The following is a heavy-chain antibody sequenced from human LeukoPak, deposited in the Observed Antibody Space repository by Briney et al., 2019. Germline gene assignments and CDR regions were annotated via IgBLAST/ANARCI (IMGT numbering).Heavy chain of an antibody. D-gene: IGHD5-12*01. CDR3: ARDSAGYSGQMGY. CDR1: GYTFTGYY. V-gene: IGHV1-2*02. J-gene: IGHJ4*02. Sequence: ASVKVSCKASGYTFTGYYMHWVRQAPGQGLEWMGWINPNSGGTNYAQKFQGRVTMTRDTSISTAYMELSRLRSDDTAVYYCARDSAGYSGQMGYWGQGTLVTVSS. CDR2: INPNSGGT.